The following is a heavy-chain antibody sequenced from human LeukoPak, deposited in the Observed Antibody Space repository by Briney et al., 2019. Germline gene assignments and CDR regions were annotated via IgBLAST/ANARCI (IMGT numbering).Heavy chain of an antibody. CDR3: AGGDDSSGYYYIYYFDY. CDR2: INPNSGGT. CDR1: GYTFTGYY. D-gene: IGHD3-22*01. Sequence: ASVKVSCKASGYTFTGYYMHWVRQAPGQGLEWMGWINPNSGGTNYAQKFQGWVTMTRDTSINTAYMELSRLRSDDTAVYYCAGGDDSSGYYYIYYFDYWGQGTLVTVSS. V-gene: IGHV1-2*04. J-gene: IGHJ4*02.